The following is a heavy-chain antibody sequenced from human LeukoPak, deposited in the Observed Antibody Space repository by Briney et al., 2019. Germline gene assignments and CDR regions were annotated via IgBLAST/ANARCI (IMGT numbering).Heavy chain of an antibody. J-gene: IGHJ4*02. CDR1: GFIFSNNA. D-gene: IGHD6-13*01. CDR2: ITASGGRT. CDR3: ARSTAASASDY. Sequence: GGSLRLSCAAAGFIFSNNAMTWVRQAPGKGLEWVSSITASGGRTFNADSVKGRFTISRDNSKNTLYLLMNSLRAEDTALYYCARSTAASASDYWGQGTLVTVSS. V-gene: IGHV3-23*01.